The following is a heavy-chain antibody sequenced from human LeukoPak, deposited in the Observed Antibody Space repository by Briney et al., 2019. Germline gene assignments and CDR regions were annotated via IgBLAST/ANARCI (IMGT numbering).Heavy chain of an antibody. D-gene: IGHD6-6*01. J-gene: IGHJ4*02. CDR2: IYYSGST. Sequence: SETLSLTCTVSGGSISSYYWSWIRQPPGKGLEWIGYIYYSGSTNYNPSLKSRVTISVDTSKNQFSLKLSSVTAADTAVYYCARVGSIAAERNYFDYWGQGTLVTVSS. CDR3: ARVGSIAAERNYFDY. V-gene: IGHV4-59*12. CDR1: GGSISSYY.